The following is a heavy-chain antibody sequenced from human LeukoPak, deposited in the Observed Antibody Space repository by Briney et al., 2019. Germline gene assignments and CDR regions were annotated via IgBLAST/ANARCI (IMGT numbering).Heavy chain of an antibody. CDR3: AARAVAGTYY. Sequence: GGSLRLSCAASGFTLSSYGMHWVRQAPGKGLEWVSSISSSSSYIYYADSVKGRFTISRDNAKNSLYLQMNSLRAEDTAVYYCAARAVAGTYYWGQGTLVTVSS. CDR2: ISSSSSYI. V-gene: IGHV3-21*01. J-gene: IGHJ4*02. D-gene: IGHD6-19*01. CDR1: GFTLSSYG.